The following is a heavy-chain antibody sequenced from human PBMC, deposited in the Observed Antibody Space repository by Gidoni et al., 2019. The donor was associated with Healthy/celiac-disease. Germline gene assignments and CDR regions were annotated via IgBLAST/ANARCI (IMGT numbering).Heavy chain of an antibody. CDR2: ISGSGGST. Sequence: EVQLLESGGGLVQPGGSLRLSCAASGFTFSSYAMSWVRQAPGKGLEWVSAISGSGGSTYYADSVKGRFTISRDNSKNTLYLQMNSLRAEDTAVYYCASHSGYDHYYYYYMDVWGKGTTVTVSS. V-gene: IGHV3-23*01. J-gene: IGHJ6*03. CDR1: GFTFSSYA. CDR3: ASHSGYDHYYYYYMDV. D-gene: IGHD5-12*01.